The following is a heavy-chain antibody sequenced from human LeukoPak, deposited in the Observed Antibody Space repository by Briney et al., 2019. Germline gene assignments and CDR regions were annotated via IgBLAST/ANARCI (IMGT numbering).Heavy chain of an antibody. CDR1: GFSFSRYW. D-gene: IGHD5-24*01. V-gene: IGHV3-74*01. CDR2: INSDGSST. J-gene: IGHJ4*02. CDR3: VRDGDDFNFDY. Sequence: GGSLRLSCAASGFSFSRYWMHWVRQAPGEGLMWVSRINSDGSSTWYADSVKGRFTISRDNAKNTLYLQISSLRAEDTAVYFCVRDGDDFNFDYWGQGSLVTVSS.